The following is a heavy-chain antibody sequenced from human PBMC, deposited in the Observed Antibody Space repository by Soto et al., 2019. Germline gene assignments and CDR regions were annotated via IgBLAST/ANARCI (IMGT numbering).Heavy chain of an antibody. CDR1: GGSISSSY. J-gene: IGHJ5*02. CDR2: IYYSEST. D-gene: IGHD3-3*01. V-gene: IGHV4-59*08. CDR3: ARGRFLEWLLSGWFDP. Sequence: SETLSLTCTVSGGSISSSYWSWIRQPPGKGPEWIGYIYYSESTSRTLFNPSLKSRVTISVDTSKNHFSLKLSSVTAADTAVYHCARGRFLEWLLSGWFDPWGQGTQVTVS.